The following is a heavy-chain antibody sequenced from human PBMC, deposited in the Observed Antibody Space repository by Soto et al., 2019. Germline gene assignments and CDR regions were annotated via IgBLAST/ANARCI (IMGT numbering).Heavy chain of an antibody. CDR2: ISGSGGST. V-gene: IGHV3-23*01. Sequence: GGSLRLSCAASGFTFGSYAMSWVRQAPGKGLEWVSAISGSGGSTYYADSVKGRFTISRDNAKNSLYLQMNSLRAEDTAVYYCARDLGEKSVVVPAAALDAFYSCGQGTMVTVSS. CDR1: GFTFGSYA. CDR3: ARDLGEKSVVVPAAALDAFYS. J-gene: IGHJ3*02. D-gene: IGHD2-2*01.